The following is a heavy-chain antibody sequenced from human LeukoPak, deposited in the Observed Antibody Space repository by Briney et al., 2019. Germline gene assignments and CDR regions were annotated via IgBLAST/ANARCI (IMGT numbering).Heavy chain of an antibody. CDR3: AKTLGRDWYFDL. Sequence: PGGSLRLSCAASEFTFSNYAMNWVRQAPGKGLEWVSGISGGGGSTYYADSVKGRFTISRDNSKNTLYLQMNSLRAEDTAVYYCAKTLGRDWYFDLWGRGTLVTVSS. V-gene: IGHV3-23*01. J-gene: IGHJ2*01. CDR2: ISGGGGST. CDR1: EFTFSNYA.